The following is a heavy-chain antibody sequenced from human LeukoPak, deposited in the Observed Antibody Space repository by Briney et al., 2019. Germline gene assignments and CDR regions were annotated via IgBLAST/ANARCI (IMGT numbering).Heavy chain of an antibody. V-gene: IGHV1-18*01. D-gene: IGHD3-22*01. CDR2: ISAYNGNT. CDR3: ARDLEDYYDSSGYYWFDY. J-gene: IGHJ4*02. Sequence: ASVKVSCKASGYTFTSYGISWVRQAPGQGLEWMGWISAYNGNTNYAQKLQGRVTMTTDTSTSTAHMELRSLRSDDTAVYYCARDLEDYYDSSGYYWFDYWGQGTLVTVSS. CDR1: GYTFTSYG.